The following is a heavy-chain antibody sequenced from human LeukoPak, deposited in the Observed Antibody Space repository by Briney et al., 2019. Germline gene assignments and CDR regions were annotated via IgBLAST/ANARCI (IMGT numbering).Heavy chain of an antibody. V-gene: IGHV1-2*02. D-gene: IGHD2-2*01. CDR3: AREGVVPAALTPRYYYYYMDV. CDR1: GYTFTGYY. Sequence: GASVKVSCKASGYTFTGYYMHWVRQAPGQGLEWMGWINANSGGTNYAQKFQGKVTMTRDTSISTAHMELSRLRSDDTAVYYCAREGVVPAALTPRYYYYYMDVWGKGTTVTVSS. J-gene: IGHJ6*03. CDR2: INANSGGT.